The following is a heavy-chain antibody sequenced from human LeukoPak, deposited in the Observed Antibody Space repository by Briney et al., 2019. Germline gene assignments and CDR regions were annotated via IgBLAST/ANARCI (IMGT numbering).Heavy chain of an antibody. D-gene: IGHD3-22*01. J-gene: IGHJ3*02. CDR2: IYYSGST. CDR1: GGSISSYY. CDR3: AAHPRHYYDSSGYQGGAFDI. Sequence: SETLSLTCTVSGGSISSYYWSWIRQPPGKGLEWIGYIYYSGSTNYNPSLKGRVTISVDTSKNQFSLKLSSVTAADTAVYYCAAHPRHYYDSSGYQGGAFDIWGQGTMVTVSS. V-gene: IGHV4-59*01.